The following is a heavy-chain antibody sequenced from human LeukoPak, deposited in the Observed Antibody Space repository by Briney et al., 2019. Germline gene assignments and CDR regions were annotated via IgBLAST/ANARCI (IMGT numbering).Heavy chain of an antibody. CDR2: ISSSYI. CDR3: AREDSNFLPYNWFDP. CDR1: GFTFSSYT. D-gene: IGHD4-11*01. Sequence: GGTLRLSCAASGFTFSSYTINWVRQAPGKGLEWVSSISSSYIYYADSVKGRFTISRDNAKNSLYLQMNSLRAEDTAVYYCAREDSNFLPYNWFDPWGQGTQVTVSS. V-gene: IGHV3-21*04. J-gene: IGHJ5*02.